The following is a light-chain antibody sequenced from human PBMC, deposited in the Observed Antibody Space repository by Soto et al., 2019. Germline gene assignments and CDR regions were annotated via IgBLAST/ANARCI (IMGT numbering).Light chain of an antibody. Sequence: SVLTQPPSVSGAPGQRFAISCTGISSNIGAEYDVHWYQQLPGTAPKRLIYGDNNRPSGVPDRFSGSKSGTSASLAITGLQHEDEADYYFQSYDSSLTNFVFGNGTKVTVL. V-gene: IGLV1-40*01. J-gene: IGLJ1*01. CDR2: GDN. CDR3: QSYDSSLTNFV. CDR1: SSNIGAEYD.